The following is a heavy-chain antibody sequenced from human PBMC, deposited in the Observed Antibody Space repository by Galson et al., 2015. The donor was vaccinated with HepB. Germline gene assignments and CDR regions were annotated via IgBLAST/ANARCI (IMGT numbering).Heavy chain of an antibody. CDR1: GDSISSSDW. J-gene: IGHJ3*02. CDR3: AREGSAHADAFDI. Sequence: SETLSLTCAVSGDSISSSDWWSWVRQPPGKGLEWIGEIYNSGTTNYNPSLKSRVTISIDKSKNDFSLKLNSVTAADTAVYYCAREGSAHADAFDIWGQGTMVSVSS. V-gene: IGHV4-4*02. D-gene: IGHD2-15*01. CDR2: IYNSGTT.